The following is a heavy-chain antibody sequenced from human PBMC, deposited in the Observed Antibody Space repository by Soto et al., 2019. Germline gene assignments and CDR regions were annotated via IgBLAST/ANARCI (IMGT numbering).Heavy chain of an antibody. D-gene: IGHD5-12*01. J-gene: IGHJ6*02. CDR1: GFTFSSYG. Sequence: QVQLVESGGGVVQPGRSLRLSCAASGFTFSSYGMHWVRQAPGKGLEWVAVISYDGSNKYYADSVKGRFTISRDNSKNTLYLQMNSLRAEDTAVYYCAKGWLQFNYYSSGMDVRGQGTTVTVSS. V-gene: IGHV3-30*18. CDR3: AKGWLQFNYYSSGMDV. CDR2: ISYDGSNK.